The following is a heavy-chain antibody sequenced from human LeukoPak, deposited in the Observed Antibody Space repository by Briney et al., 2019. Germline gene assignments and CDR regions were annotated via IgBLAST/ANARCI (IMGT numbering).Heavy chain of an antibody. D-gene: IGHD1-14*01. CDR2: ISSSSSTI. V-gene: IGHV3-48*01. CDR1: GFTFSNYN. J-gene: IGHJ4*02. CDR3: ARDPYRDAPDYFDY. Sequence: GGSLRLSCAASGFTFSNYNMNWVRQAPGKGLEWVSYISSSSSTIYYADSVKGRFTISRDNAKNSLYLQMNSLRPEDTAVYYCARDPYRDAPDYFDYWGQGTLVTVSS.